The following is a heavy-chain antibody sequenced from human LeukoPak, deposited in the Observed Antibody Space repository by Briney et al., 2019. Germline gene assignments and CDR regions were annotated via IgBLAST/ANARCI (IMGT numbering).Heavy chain of an antibody. V-gene: IGHV1-69*05. CDR3: ARDTGQWLVQDAFDI. J-gene: IGHJ3*02. CDR2: IIPIFGTA. CDR1: GDTFSSYA. Sequence: SVKVSCKASGDTFSSYAISWVRQAPGQGLEWMGRIIPIFGTANYAQKFQGRVTITTDESTSTAYMELSSLRSEDTAVYYCARDTGQWLVQDAFDIWGQGTMVTVSS. D-gene: IGHD6-19*01.